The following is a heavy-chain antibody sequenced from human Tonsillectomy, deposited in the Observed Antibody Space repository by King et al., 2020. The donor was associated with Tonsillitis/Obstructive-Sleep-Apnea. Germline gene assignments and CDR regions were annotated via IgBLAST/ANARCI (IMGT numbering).Heavy chain of an antibody. CDR3: AILYPYYFDY. Sequence: VQLVESGGGLVQPGGSLRLSCAASGFTFSSYELNWVRQAPGKGLEWVSYISRSGSTIYYADSVKGRFTISRDNANNSLYLQMNSLRAEDTAVYYCAILYPYYFDYWGQGTVVTVSS. CDR2: ISRSGSTI. D-gene: IGHD3-3*01. J-gene: IGHJ4*02. V-gene: IGHV3-48*03. CDR1: GFTFSSYE.